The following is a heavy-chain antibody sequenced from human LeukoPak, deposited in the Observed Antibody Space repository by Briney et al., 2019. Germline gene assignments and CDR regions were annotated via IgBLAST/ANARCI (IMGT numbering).Heavy chain of an antibody. Sequence: ASVKVSCTASGYTFTGDYVHWVRQAPGQGLEWMGWINPNSGVTKYVQKFQGRVTMTRDTSISTVYMELSRLRSDDTALYYCARDPTILTAYYRGPYYMDVWGKGTTVTVSS. V-gene: IGHV1-2*02. CDR1: GYTFTGDY. D-gene: IGHD3-9*01. CDR2: INPNSGVT. J-gene: IGHJ6*03. CDR3: ARDPTILTAYYRGPYYMDV.